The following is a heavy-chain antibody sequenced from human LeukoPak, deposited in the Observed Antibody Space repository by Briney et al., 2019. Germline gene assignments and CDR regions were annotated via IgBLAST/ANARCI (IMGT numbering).Heavy chain of an antibody. V-gene: IGHV3-74*01. D-gene: IGHD4-23*01. CDR3: ARGRPHGNDY. CDR1: GFTFSSYW. Sequence: RPGGSLRLSCAASGFTFSSYWMNWVRQAPGKGLVWVSRIASDGSSTTYADSVKGRFSISRDNAKNTLYLQMNSLRVEDAAVYYCARGRPHGNDYWGQGTLVTVSP. CDR2: IASDGSST. J-gene: IGHJ4*02.